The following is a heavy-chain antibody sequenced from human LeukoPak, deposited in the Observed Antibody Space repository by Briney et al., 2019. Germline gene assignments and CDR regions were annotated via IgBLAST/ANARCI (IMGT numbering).Heavy chain of an antibody. V-gene: IGHV3-20*04. CDR1: GFAFDDYG. CDR2: INWNGGST. D-gene: IGHD1-20*01. Sequence: GGSLRLSCAASGFAFDDYGMSWVRQAPGKGLEWVSGINWNGGSTGYADSVKGRFTISRDNAKNSLYLQMNSLRAEDTALYYCARDRGLTGTNDAFDIWGQGTMVTVSS. J-gene: IGHJ3*02. CDR3: ARDRGLTGTNDAFDI.